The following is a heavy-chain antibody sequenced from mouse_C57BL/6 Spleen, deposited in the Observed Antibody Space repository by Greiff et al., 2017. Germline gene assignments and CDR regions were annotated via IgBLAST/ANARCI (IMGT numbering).Heavy chain of an antibody. CDR2: IYPGDGDT. V-gene: IGHV1-82*01. CDR1: GYAFSSSW. D-gene: IGHD1-1*01. Sequence: VQLQQSGPELVKPGASVKISCKASGYAFSSSWMNWVKQRPGKGLEWIGRIYPGDGDTNYNGKLKGKATLTADKSSSTAYMQLSSLTSEDSAVYFCARENYGSSPWFAYWGQGTLVTVSA. J-gene: IGHJ3*01. CDR3: ARENYGSSPWFAY.